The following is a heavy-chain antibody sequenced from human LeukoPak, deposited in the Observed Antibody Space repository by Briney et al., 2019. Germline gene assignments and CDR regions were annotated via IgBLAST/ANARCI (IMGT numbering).Heavy chain of an antibody. CDR3: WADTAMVGGWVRFDY. V-gene: IGHV3-23*01. J-gene: IGHJ4*02. Sequence: PGGSLRLSCAASGFTFNSYWMSWVRQAPGKGLEWVSAISGSGGSTYYADSVKGRFTISRDNSKNTLYLQMNSLRAEDTAVYYCWADTAMVGGWVRFDYWGQGTLVTVSS. D-gene: IGHD5-18*01. CDR1: GFTFNSYW. CDR2: ISGSGGST.